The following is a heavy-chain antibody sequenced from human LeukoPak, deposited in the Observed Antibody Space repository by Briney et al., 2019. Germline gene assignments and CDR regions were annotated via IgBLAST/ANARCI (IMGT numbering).Heavy chain of an antibody. CDR1: GFTFSSYA. CDR3: ARDVDYVWGGLDY. Sequence: GGSLRLSCSASGFTFSSYAMHWVRQAPGKGLEYVSAISSNGGSTYYADSVKGRFTISRDNSKNTLYLQMSSLRAEDTAVYYCARDVDYVWGGLDYWGQGTLVTVSS. D-gene: IGHD3-16*01. CDR2: ISSNGGST. V-gene: IGHV3-64D*06. J-gene: IGHJ4*02.